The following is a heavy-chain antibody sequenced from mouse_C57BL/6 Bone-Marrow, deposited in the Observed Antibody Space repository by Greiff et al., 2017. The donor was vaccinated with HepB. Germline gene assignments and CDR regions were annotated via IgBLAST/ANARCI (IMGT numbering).Heavy chain of an antibody. Sequence: QVQLQQSGVELVKLGASVTMFYQEFGYNSTIYPILWMKQNHRKSLVWIGNFQPYNDDTKYNEKFKGKATWTVEKTSRPVYVELSRLTSDDSAVYYCARRTDWYIDVWDTGTTDTVSS. D-gene: IGHD4-1*01. CDR1: GYNSTIYP. CDR2: FQPYNDDT. V-gene: IGHV1-47*01. CDR3: ARRTDWYIDV. J-gene: IGHJ1*03.